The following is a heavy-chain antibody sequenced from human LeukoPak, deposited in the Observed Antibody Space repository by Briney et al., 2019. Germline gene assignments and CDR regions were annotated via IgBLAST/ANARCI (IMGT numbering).Heavy chain of an antibody. CDR2: INTEGTIT. CDR1: GFTFTSCW. Sequence: GGSLRLSCAASGFTFTSCWMHWVRQAPGKGLVWLSRINTEGTITSYADSLEGRFTISRDNAKNTVYLQMNSLRTEDTAVYYCARPGVGFDYWGQGALVTVSS. V-gene: IGHV3-74*01. CDR3: ARPGVGFDY. J-gene: IGHJ4*02.